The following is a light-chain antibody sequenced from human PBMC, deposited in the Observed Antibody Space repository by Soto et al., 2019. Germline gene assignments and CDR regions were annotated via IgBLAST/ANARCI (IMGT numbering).Light chain of an antibody. Sequence: ETVLTQSPGTLSLSPGERATLYCRASQSVNTNYLGWYQQKPGQAPRLLMDGASSRATGIPDRFSGSGSGTYFTLTISRLEAEEFAVYYCQQHGASLPFGGGNKVESK. CDR3: QQHGASLP. CDR2: GAS. V-gene: IGKV3-20*01. CDR1: QSVNTNY. J-gene: IGKJ4*01.